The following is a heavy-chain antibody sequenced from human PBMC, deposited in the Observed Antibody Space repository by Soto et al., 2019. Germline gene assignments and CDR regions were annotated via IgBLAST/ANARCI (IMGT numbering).Heavy chain of an antibody. J-gene: IGHJ4*02. Sequence: QLQLQESGPGLVKPSETLSLTCTVSGGSISSSSYYWGWIRQPPGKGLEWIGSIYYSGSTYYNPSLKSRVTISVDTSKNQFSLKLSSVTDADTAVYYCARGHQGGSVVVVASPSGRFDYCGQGTLVTVSS. CDR3: ARGHQGGSVVVVASPSGRFDY. CDR2: IYYSGST. CDR1: GGSISSSSYY. V-gene: IGHV4-39*01. D-gene: IGHD2-15*01.